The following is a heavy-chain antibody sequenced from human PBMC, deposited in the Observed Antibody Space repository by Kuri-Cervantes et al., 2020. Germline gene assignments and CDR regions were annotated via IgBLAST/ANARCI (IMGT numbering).Heavy chain of an antibody. V-gene: IGHV1-46*01. Sequence: ASVKVSCKASGYTFTSYGISWVRQAPGQGLEWMGIINPSGGSTSYAQKFQGRVTITADESTSTAYMELSSLRSEDTAVYYCARARTPPYYFDYWGQGTLVTVSS. CDR2: INPSGGST. J-gene: IGHJ4*02. CDR1: GYTFTSYG. CDR3: ARARTPPYYFDY.